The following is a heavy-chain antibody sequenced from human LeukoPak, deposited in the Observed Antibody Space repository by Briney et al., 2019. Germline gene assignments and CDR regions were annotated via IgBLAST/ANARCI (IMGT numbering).Heavy chain of an antibody. CDR3: ARARKLADDAFDV. CDR1: GGTFSSYA. V-gene: IGHV1-2*02. J-gene: IGHJ3*01. CDR2: VNSYSGGT. Sequence: ASVKVSCKASGGTFSSYAISWVRQAPGQGLQWMGWVNSYSGGTSYGPSFRGRVTMTREKSISTVYMELSGLTSDDTAVYFCARARKLADDAFDVWGQGSMVTVSS.